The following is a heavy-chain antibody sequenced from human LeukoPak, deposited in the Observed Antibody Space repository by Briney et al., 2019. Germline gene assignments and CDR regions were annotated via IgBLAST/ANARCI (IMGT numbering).Heavy chain of an antibody. CDR2: ISAFNGNT. CDR1: GYTFTSFV. V-gene: IGHV1-18*01. Sequence: ASVKVPCKASGYTFTSFVISWVRQAPGQGLECMGWISAFNGNTNYAQKLQGRITMTTDTSTSTVYMELRSLRSDDTAVYYCARGGTVVDTANPFDFWGQGTLVTVSS. J-gene: IGHJ4*02. CDR3: ARGGTVVDTANPFDF. D-gene: IGHD5-18*01.